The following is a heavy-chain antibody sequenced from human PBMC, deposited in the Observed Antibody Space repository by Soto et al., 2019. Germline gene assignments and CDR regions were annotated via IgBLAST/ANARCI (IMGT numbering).Heavy chain of an antibody. CDR2: ISWNSGSI. V-gene: IGHV3-9*01. CDR3: AKDYDGYIDY. Sequence: GGSLRLSCAASGFTFDDYAMHWVRQAPGKGLEWVSGISWNSGSIGYADSVKGRFTISRDNAKNSLYLQMNSLRAEDTALYYCAKDYDGYIDYWCQGTLVTVSS. D-gene: IGHD3-3*01. J-gene: IGHJ4*02. CDR1: GFTFDDYA.